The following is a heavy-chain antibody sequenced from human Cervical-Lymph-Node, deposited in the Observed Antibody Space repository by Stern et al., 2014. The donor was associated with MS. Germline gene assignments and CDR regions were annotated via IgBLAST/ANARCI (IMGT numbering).Heavy chain of an antibody. CDR1: GGTFTRHA. D-gene: IGHD2-21*01. CDR3: ATTHYSDGNIHHLEY. J-gene: IGHJ4*02. Sequence: VQLVQSGADLKKPGSSVKVSCQAPGGTFTRHAITWVRQAPGQGLEWMGRITSILGTAIYAPKFQSRITITEDISTTTAYMELSSLKSEDTAVYYCATTHYSDGNIHHLEYWGQGTLVTVSS. CDR2: ITSILGTA. V-gene: IGHV1-69*06.